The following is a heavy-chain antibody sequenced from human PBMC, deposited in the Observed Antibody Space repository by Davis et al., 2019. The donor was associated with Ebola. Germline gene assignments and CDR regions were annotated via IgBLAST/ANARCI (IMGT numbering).Heavy chain of an antibody. V-gene: IGHV3-23*01. J-gene: IGHJ4*01. CDR2: ISGSGGST. Sequence: GESLKISCAASGFTFSSYAMSWVRQAPGKGLEWVSAISGSGGSTYYADSVKGRFTISRDNSKNTLYLQMNSLRAEDTAVYYCAHNRPYSSGWSARFDYWGQGTLVTVSS. CDR3: AHNRPYSSGWSARFDY. CDR1: GFTFSSYA. D-gene: IGHD6-19*01.